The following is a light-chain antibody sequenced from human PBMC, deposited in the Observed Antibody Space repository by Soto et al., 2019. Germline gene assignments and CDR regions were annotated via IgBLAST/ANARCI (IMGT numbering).Light chain of an antibody. J-gene: IGLJ1*01. CDR3: SSYTASSARV. CDR2: EVF. Sequence: QSALTQPASVSGSPGQSITISCTGTNSDLGAYDYVSWYQQHPGKAPRLLIYEVFNRPSGVSDRFSGSKSANTASLTISGLQAEDEADYDCSSYTASSARVFGPGTKLTVL. CDR1: NSDLGAYDY. V-gene: IGLV2-14*03.